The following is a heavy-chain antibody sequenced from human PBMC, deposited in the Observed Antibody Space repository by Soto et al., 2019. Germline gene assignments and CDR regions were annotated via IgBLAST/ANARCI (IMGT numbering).Heavy chain of an antibody. V-gene: IGHV3-30*18. Sequence: QVQLVESGGGAVQPGESLRLSCVASGFDFTYDAMHWVRQAPGTGLESVAVMSSDGSKIHHTDSVKGRFTISRDNSKNTLYLQMNSLRKEYTAGYFCAKDEGVGGTLGLFDYWGQGTLVSVSS. CDR3: AKDEGVGGTLGLFDY. J-gene: IGHJ4*02. CDR1: GFDFTYDA. D-gene: IGHD1-26*01. CDR2: MSSDGSKI.